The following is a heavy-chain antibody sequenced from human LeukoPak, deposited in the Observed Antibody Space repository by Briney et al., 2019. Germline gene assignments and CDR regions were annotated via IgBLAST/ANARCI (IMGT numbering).Heavy chain of an antibody. D-gene: IGHD5-18*01. J-gene: IGHJ4*02. CDR2: IYSGGST. CDR1: GFTVSSNY. Sequence: GGSLRLSCAASGFTVSSNYMSWVRQAPGKGLEWVSVIYSGGSTYYADSVKGRFTISRDNSKNTLYLQMNSLRAEDTAMYYCAGSVDTAMVGLDYWGQGTLVTVSS. CDR3: AGSVDTAMVGLDY. V-gene: IGHV3-53*01.